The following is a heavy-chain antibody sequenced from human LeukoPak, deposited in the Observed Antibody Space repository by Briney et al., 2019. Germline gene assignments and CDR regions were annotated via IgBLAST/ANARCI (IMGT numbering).Heavy chain of an antibody. CDR1: GFTFSSYA. D-gene: IGHD2-15*01. CDR3: AKDGCSGVSCQADY. V-gene: IGHV3-23*01. CDR2: ISGSGGST. J-gene: IGHJ4*02. Sequence: PGGSLRLSCAASGFTFSSYAMSWVRQAPGKGLEWVSAISGSGGSTYYADSVKGRFTISRDNSKNTLYLQMNSLRGEDTAVHYCAKDGCSGVSCQADYWGQGTLVTVSS.